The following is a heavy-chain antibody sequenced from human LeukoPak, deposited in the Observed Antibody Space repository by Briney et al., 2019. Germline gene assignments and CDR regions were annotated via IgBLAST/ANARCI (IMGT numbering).Heavy chain of an antibody. J-gene: IGHJ4*02. Sequence: GGSLRLSCAASGFTFSSYSMSWVRQAPGKGLEWVSAISGSGGSTYYADSVKGRFTISRDNSKNTLYLQMNSLRAEDTAVYYCAKDRVWGYSSSSYFDYWGQGTLVTVSS. CDR1: GFTFSSYS. V-gene: IGHV3-23*01. CDR2: ISGSGGST. CDR3: AKDRVWGYSSSSYFDY. D-gene: IGHD6-6*01.